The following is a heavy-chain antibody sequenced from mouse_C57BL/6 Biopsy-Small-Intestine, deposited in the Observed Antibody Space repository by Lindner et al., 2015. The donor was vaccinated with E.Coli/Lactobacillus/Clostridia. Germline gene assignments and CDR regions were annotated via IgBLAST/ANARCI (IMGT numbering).Heavy chain of an antibody. V-gene: IGHV10-3*01. CDR1: GFTFSTYA. D-gene: IGHD2-3*01. CDR2: IRSQSNNYAT. J-gene: IGHJ1*03. Sequence: SGGGLVQPKGSLKLSCAASGFTFSTYAMHWVRQAPGKGLEWVARIRSQSNNYATYHADSVKDRFTISRDDSQSILYLQMNNLKTEDTAMYYCVGFYDDYYGGHFDVWGTGTTVTVSS. CDR3: VGFYDDYYGGHFDV.